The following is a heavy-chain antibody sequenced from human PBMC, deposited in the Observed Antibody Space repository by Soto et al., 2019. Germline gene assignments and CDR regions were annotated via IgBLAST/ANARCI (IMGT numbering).Heavy chain of an antibody. Sequence: GALRVSCEASVFTCSGYWMSWVRQAPGKGLEWVADIKHDGSVQYYVDSVKGRFTISRDNAKKLLYLQMNGLRAEDTALYYCARAPYSNAWYRFDLWGQGTLVTVSS. CDR1: VFTCSGYW. CDR3: ARAPYSNAWYRFDL. J-gene: IGHJ4*02. D-gene: IGHD4-4*01. V-gene: IGHV3-7*03. CDR2: IKHDGSVQ.